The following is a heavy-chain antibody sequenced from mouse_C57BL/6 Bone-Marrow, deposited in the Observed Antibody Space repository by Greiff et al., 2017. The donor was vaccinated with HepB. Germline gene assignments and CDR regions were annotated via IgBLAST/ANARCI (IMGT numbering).Heavy chain of an antibody. CDR2: ISSGGSYT. CDR3: ARELGWGGFAY. J-gene: IGHJ3*01. CDR1: GFTFSSYG. Sequence: EVKLVESGGDLVKPGGSLKLSCAASGFTFSSYGMSWVRQTPDKRLEWVATISSGGSYTYYPDSVKGRFTISRDNAKNNLYLQMSSLKSEDTAMYDCARELGWGGFAYWGQGTLVTVSA. D-gene: IGHD4-1*01. V-gene: IGHV5-6*01.